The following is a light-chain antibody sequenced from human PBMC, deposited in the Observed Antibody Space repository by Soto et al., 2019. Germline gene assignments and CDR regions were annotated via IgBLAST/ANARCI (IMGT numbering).Light chain of an antibody. V-gene: IGKV3-20*01. J-gene: IGKJ1*01. Sequence: EIVLTQSPGTLSLSPGERATLSCRASQSVSSNYLAWYQQKSGQAPGLLIYGASSRATGIPDRFSGSGSGTDFTLTISRLEPDAFAVYYCQQYGGSPRTFGQGTKVDIK. CDR1: QSVSSNY. CDR3: QQYGGSPRT. CDR2: GAS.